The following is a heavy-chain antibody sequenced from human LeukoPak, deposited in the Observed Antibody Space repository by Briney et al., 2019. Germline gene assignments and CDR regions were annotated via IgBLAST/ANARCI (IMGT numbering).Heavy chain of an antibody. CDR3: ARDLSSSWYSLAY. J-gene: IGHJ4*02. CDR1: GVTIADYG. CDR2: INWDGEAT. D-gene: IGHD6-13*01. Sequence: PGGSLRLSCAASGVTIADYGMSWVRQVPGKGLEWVSGINWDGEATSYAGSVKGRFTISRDNAKKSMYLEMNSLRDEDTALYYCARDLSSSWYSLAYWGQGTLVTVSS. V-gene: IGHV3-20*04.